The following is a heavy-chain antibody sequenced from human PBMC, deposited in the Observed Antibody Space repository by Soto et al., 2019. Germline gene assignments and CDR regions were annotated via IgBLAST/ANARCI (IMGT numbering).Heavy chain of an antibody. V-gene: IGHV2-70*18. Sequence: TLSLTCTVSGGSVSSGDYYWSWIRQPPGKALEWLALIDWDDDKYYNTSLQTRLTISKDPSKNQVVLTMTNMDRVDTATYYCARIVGVDEAYDMWGQGTRVSVSS. CDR3: ARIVGVDEAYDM. J-gene: IGHJ3*02. D-gene: IGHD3-3*01. CDR2: IDWDDDK. CDR1: GGSVSSGDYY.